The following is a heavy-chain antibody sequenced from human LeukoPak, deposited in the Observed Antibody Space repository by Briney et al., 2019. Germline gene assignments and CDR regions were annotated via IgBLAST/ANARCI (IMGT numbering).Heavy chain of an antibody. CDR2: INHSGST. CDR3: ARHPRPHCSSTSCRDY. D-gene: IGHD2-2*01. V-gene: IGHV4-34*01. Sequence: SETLSLTCAVYGGSFSTYYWSWIRQPPGKGLEWIGEINHSGSTNYNPSLKSRVTISLDTSKNQFSLKLSSVTAADTAVYYCARHPRPHCSSTSCRDYWXXXTLVTVSS. CDR1: GGSFSTYY. J-gene: IGHJ4*01.